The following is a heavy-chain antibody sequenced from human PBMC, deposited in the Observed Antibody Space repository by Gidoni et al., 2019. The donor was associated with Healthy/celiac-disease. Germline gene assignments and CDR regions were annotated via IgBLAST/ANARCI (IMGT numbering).Heavy chain of an antibody. V-gene: IGHV4-39*07. Sequence: QLPLQESGPGLVKPSETLSLTCTVSGGSISSSSYYWGWIRQPPGKGLEWIGSIYYSGSTYYNPSLKSRVTISVDTSKNQFSLKLSSVTAADTAVYYCARDRYSSGWYPFDYWGQGTLVTVSS. D-gene: IGHD6-19*01. CDR2: IYYSGST. CDR1: GGSISSSSYY. J-gene: IGHJ4*02. CDR3: ARDRYSSGWYPFDY.